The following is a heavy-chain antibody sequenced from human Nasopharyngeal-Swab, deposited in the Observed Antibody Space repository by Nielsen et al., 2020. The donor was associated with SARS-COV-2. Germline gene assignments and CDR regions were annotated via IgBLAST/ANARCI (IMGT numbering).Heavy chain of an antibody. J-gene: IGHJ4*02. CDR3: ARVGATIIYYFDY. V-gene: IGHV1-69*04. CDR1: GGTFSSYA. Sequence: SVKVSCKASGGTFSSYAISWVRQAPGQGLEWMGRIIPILGIANYAQKFQGRVTITADKSTSTAYMELSSLRSEDTAVYYCARVGATIIYYFDYWGQGTLVTVSS. D-gene: IGHD1-26*01. CDR2: IIPILGIA.